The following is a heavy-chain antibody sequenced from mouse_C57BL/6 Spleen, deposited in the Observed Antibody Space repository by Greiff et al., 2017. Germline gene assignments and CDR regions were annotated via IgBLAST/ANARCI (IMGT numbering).Heavy chain of an antibody. D-gene: IGHD1-1*01. CDR3: ARPAHYGSSPLYFDY. V-gene: IGHV1-50*01. J-gene: IGHJ2*01. CDR1: GYTFTSYW. CDR2: IDPSDSYT. Sequence: QVQLQQPGAELVKPGASVKLSCKASGYTFTSYWMQWVKQRPGQGLEWIGEIDPSDSYTNYNQKFKGKATLTVDTSSSTAYMQLSSLTSEDSAVYYCARPAHYGSSPLYFDYWGQGTTLTVSS.